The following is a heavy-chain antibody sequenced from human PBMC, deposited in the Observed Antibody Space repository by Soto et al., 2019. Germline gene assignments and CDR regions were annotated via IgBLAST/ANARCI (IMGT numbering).Heavy chain of an antibody. J-gene: IGHJ4*02. CDR1: GGSISSGGYS. CDR2: IYHSGST. CDR3: AAGGGPPRYY. Sequence: SETLSLTCAVSGGSISSGGYSWRWIRQPPGKGLEWIGYIYHSGSTYYNPSLKSRVTISVDRSKNQFSLKLSSVTAADTAVYYCAAGGGPPRYYWGQGTLVTVSP. D-gene: IGHD1-26*01. V-gene: IGHV4-30-2*01.